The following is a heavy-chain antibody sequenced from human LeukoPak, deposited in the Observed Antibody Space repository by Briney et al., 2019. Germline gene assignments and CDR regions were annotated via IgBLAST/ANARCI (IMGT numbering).Heavy chain of an antibody. D-gene: IGHD2-15*01. Sequence: SETLSLTCAVYGGSFSGYYWSWIRQPPGKGLEWIGEINHSGSTNYNPSLKSRVTISVDTSENQFSLKLSSVTAADTAVYYCARGVVVVVAATPLLYYYYYMDVWGKGTTVTVSS. CDR2: INHSGST. V-gene: IGHV4-34*01. CDR1: GGSFSGYY. CDR3: ARGVVVVVAATPLLYYYYYMDV. J-gene: IGHJ6*03.